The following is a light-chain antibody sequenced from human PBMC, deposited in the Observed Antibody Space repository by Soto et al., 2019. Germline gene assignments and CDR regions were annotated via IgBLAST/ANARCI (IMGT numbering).Light chain of an antibody. Sequence: ELVLTQSPGTLSLSPGERATLSCRASQSITNSYLAWYQQKPGQAPRRLVYGASSRATGIPDRFSGSGSGTDFTLTIRRLETEDFAVYYCQQYGSSRFTFGPGTKVDVK. J-gene: IGKJ3*01. CDR3: QQYGSSRFT. CDR1: QSITNSY. V-gene: IGKV3-20*01. CDR2: GAS.